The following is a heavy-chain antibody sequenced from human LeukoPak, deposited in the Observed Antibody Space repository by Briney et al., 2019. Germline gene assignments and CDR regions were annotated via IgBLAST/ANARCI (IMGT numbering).Heavy chain of an antibody. CDR3: ARERENYDILGYYYYGMDV. V-gene: IGHV3-33*01. Sequence: GRSLRLSCAASGFTFSSYGMHWVRQAPGKGLEWVAVIWYDGSNKYYADSVKGRFTISRDNSKNTLYLQMNSLRAEDTAVYYCARERENYDILGYYYYGMDVWGQGTTVTVSS. D-gene: IGHD3-9*01. CDR2: IWYDGSNK. CDR1: GFTFSSYG. J-gene: IGHJ6*02.